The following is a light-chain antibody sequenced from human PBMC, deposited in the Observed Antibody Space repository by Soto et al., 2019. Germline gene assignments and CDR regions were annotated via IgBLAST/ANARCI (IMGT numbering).Light chain of an antibody. J-gene: IGLJ2*01. CDR2: DVT. V-gene: IGLV2-14*01. Sequence: QSALTQPASVSGSPGQSITISCSGTSSDVGGYNYVSWYQQYPGKAPKLMIYDVTNRPSGVSNRFSCSKSGNTASLTISGLQAEDEADYYCSSYTSSDTVIFGGGTKLTVL. CDR3: SSYTSSDTVI. CDR1: SSDVGGYNY.